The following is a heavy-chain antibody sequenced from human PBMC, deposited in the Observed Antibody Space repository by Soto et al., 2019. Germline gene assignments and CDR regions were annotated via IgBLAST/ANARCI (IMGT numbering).Heavy chain of an antibody. Sequence: SETLSLTCTVSGDSIGGFYWSWIRQPPGKGLQWIGNVYYTGTTDYNPSLRSRVTISVDMSKNQFSLKLSSVTAADTAVYYCAREMISTSRNYYYGMGVWGQGTTVTVSS. V-gene: IGHV4-59*01. CDR3: AREMISTSRNYYYGMGV. D-gene: IGHD2-2*01. J-gene: IGHJ6*02. CDR1: GDSIGGFY. CDR2: VYYTGTT.